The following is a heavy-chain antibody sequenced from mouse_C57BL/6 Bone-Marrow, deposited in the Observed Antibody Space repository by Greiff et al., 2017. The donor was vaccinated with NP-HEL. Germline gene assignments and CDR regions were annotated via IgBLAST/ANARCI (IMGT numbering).Heavy chain of an antibody. CDR2: ISSGGSYT. Sequence: EVMLVESGGDLVKPGGSLKLSCAASGFTFSSYGMSWVRQTPDKRLEWVATISSGGSYTYYPDSVKGRFTISRDNAKNTLYLQMSSLKSEDTAMYYCARQPRHYGSSLYWYFDVWGTGTTVTVSS. V-gene: IGHV5-6*01. CDR1: GFTFSSYG. CDR3: ARQPRHYGSSLYWYFDV. J-gene: IGHJ1*03. D-gene: IGHD1-1*01.